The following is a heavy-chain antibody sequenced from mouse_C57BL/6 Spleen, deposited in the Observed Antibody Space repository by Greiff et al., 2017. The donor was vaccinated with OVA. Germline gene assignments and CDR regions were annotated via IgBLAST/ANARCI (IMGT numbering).Heavy chain of an antibody. CDR2: FHPYNDDT. D-gene: IGHD2-5*01. CDR1: GYTFTTYP. Sequence: QVQLQQSGAELVKPGASVKLSCKASGYTFTTYPIEWMKQNRGKSLEWIGNFHPYNDDTKYNEKFKGKATLTVEKSSSTVYLELSRLTSDDSAVYYCARRDSNYDWFAYWGQGTLVTVSA. CDR3: ARRDSNYDWFAY. V-gene: IGHV1-47*01. J-gene: IGHJ3*01.